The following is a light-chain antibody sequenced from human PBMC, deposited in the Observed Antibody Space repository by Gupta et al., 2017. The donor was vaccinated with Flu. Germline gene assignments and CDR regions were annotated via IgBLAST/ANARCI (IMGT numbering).Light chain of an antibody. J-gene: IGKJ1*01. CDR2: AAS. V-gene: IGKV1-39*01. CDR1: QSTSDF. Sequence: SASVGDRVTITCRASQSTSDFINWYQQKSGKAPKLLIYAASTLHSGVPSRFSGGGSGTLSTLTISSLQPEDSATYYCQQSRSFGPGTKVEIK. CDR3: QQSRS.